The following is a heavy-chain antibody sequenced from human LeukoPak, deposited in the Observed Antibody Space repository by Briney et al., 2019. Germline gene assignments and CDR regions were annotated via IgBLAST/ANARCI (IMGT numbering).Heavy chain of an antibody. CDR2: ISSSSSTI. D-gene: IGHD1-26*01. CDR1: GFTFSSYS. CDR3: ARDSLNSGSYPRGYFDY. V-gene: IGHV3-48*01. Sequence: GGSLRLSCAASGFTFSSYSMNWVRQAPGEGLEWVSYISSSSSTIYYADSVKGRFTISRDNAKNSLYLQMNSLRAEDTAVYYCARDSLNSGSYPRGYFDYWGQGTLVTVSS. J-gene: IGHJ4*02.